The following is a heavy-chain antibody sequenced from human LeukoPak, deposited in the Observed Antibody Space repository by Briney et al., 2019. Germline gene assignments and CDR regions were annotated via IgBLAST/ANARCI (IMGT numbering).Heavy chain of an antibody. D-gene: IGHD1-26*01. CDR1: GFNFGEYA. Sequence: GGSLRLSCAGSGFNFGEYAMTWFRQAPGKGLEWVGYIRSELYGGTPEYAASVKDRFIISRDDSKSILYLQMNSLKTEDTAIYFCTRRVGYWGQGTLVTVS. J-gene: IGHJ4*02. CDR3: TRRVGY. CDR2: IRSELYGGTP. V-gene: IGHV3-49*03.